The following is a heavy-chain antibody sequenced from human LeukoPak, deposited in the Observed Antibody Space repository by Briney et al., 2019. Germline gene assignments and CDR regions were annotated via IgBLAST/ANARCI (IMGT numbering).Heavy chain of an antibody. D-gene: IGHD1-26*01. CDR1: GGSFSGYY. J-gene: IGHJ4*02. CDR2: INHSGST. Sequence: SETLSLTCAVYGGSFSGYYWSWIRQPPGKGLEWIGEINHSGSTNYNPSLKSRVTISVDTSKNQFALKLSSVTAADTAVYYCARGRGIVGATTSPPFDYWGQGTLVTVSS. CDR3: ARGRGIVGATTSPPFDY. V-gene: IGHV4-34*01.